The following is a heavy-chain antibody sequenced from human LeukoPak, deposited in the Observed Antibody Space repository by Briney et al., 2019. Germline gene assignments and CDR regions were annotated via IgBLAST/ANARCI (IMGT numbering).Heavy chain of an antibody. Sequence: SETLSLTCAVYGGSFSGYYWSWIRQPPGKGLEWIGEINHSGSTNYNPSLKSRVTISVDTSKNQFSLKLSSVTAADTAVYYCARDLGSSWYGNWFDPWGQGTLVTVS. CDR2: INHSGST. V-gene: IGHV4-34*01. CDR1: GGSFSGYY. D-gene: IGHD6-13*01. CDR3: ARDLGSSWYGNWFDP. J-gene: IGHJ5*02.